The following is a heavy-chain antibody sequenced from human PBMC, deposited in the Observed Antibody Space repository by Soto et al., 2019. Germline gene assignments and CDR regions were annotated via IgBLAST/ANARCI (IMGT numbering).Heavy chain of an antibody. CDR1: GFTFSDYY. CDR3: ARRTYYSDTGAYLDDF. V-gene: IGHV3-11*06. J-gene: IGHJ4*02. D-gene: IGHD3-22*01. Sequence: GGSLRLSCAASGFTFSDYYMSWIRQAPGKGLEWVSYISFRINYTNYADSVKGRFTISRDDAKNSLYLHMNSLRAEDTALYYCARRTYYSDTGAYLDDFWGQGTLVTVSS. CDR2: ISFRINYT.